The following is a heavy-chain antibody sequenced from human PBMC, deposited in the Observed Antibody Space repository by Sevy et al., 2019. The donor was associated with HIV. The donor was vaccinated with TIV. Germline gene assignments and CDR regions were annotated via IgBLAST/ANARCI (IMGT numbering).Heavy chain of an antibody. D-gene: IGHD3-22*01. Sequence: AGSLRLSCAASGLSVSDNYMNWVRQAPGKELELVSVIDSDGRTYYADSVKGRFTISRDNSKNTLYLHMNNLRPEDTAVYYCARDRYYDASGDYYYYYGMDVWGQGTTVTVSS. J-gene: IGHJ6*02. CDR1: GLSVSDNY. CDR3: ARDRYYDASGDYYYYYGMDV. CDR2: IDSDGRT. V-gene: IGHV3-66*01.